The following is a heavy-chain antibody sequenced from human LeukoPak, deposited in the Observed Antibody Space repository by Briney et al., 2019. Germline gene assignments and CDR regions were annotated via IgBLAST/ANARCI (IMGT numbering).Heavy chain of an antibody. CDR2: ITESSTYI. V-gene: IGHV3-21*01. D-gene: IGHD2-21*02. Sequence: GGSLRLSCAASGFTVSSSFMNWVRQAPGKGLEWVSSITESSTYIYYADSVKGRFTISRDNAKNSVYLQMNSLRAEDTAVYYCARNRYCGGDFYPWDFHYWGQGTPVTVSS. J-gene: IGHJ4*02. CDR1: GFTVSSSF. CDR3: ARNRYCGGDFYPWDFHY.